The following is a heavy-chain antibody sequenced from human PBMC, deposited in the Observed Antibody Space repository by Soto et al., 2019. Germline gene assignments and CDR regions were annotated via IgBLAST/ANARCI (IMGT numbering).Heavy chain of an antibody. D-gene: IGHD6-13*01. CDR3: ARLSQTTSWYVFDS. V-gene: IGHV5-10-1*01. J-gene: IGHJ4*02. Sequence: PGESLIIYCQGPGYSFTSYWISRVRHMPRKGLAWMGRSDPSDSYTNPSPSFQGHVSISAYKSISTAYLQSSSLKASDTAMCYCARLSQTTSWYVFDSWGQGXLVTV. CDR1: GYSFTSYW. CDR2: SDPSDSYT.